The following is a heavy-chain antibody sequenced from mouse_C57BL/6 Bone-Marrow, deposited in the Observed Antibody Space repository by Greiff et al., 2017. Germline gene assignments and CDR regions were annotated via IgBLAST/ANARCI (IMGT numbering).Heavy chain of an antibody. J-gene: IGHJ1*03. CDR1: GFNIKDDY. Sequence: VQLQQSGAELVRPGASVKLSCTASGFNIKDDYMHWVKQRPEQGLEWIGWIDPENGDTESASKFQGKATITADTSTNTAYLQLSSLTAEDTAVYYCTTYGSSLWYFDVWGTGTTVTVSA. CDR3: TTYGSSLWYFDV. V-gene: IGHV14-4*01. D-gene: IGHD1-1*01. CDR2: IDPENGDT.